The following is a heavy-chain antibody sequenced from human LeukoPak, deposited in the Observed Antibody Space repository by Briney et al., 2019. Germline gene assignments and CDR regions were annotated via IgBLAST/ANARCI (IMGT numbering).Heavy chain of an antibody. CDR1: GGSISSSY. D-gene: IGHD4-11*01. CDR3: ARQGPLTTAVTTRTNPFDY. Sequence: SETLSLTCTVSGGSISSSYWSWIRQPPGKGLEWIGYTHYSGNTNYNASLKSRVTISVDMPKNQFSLKLNSVTAADTAVYYCARQGPLTTAVTTRTNPFDYWGQGTLVTVSS. V-gene: IGHV4-59*08. CDR2: THYSGNT. J-gene: IGHJ4*02.